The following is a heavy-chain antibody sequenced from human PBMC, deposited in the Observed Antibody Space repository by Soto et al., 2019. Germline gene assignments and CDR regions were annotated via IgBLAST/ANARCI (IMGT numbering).Heavy chain of an antibody. J-gene: IGHJ6*02. CDR2: INPNSGDT. D-gene: IGHD6-13*01. CDR3: GRVGGGWGGNSRGGGGPYVDV. V-gene: IGHV1-2*02. CDR1: GYTFTGHY. Sequence: QVQLVQSGAEVKKPGASVKVSCKASGYTFTGHYMQWVRQAPGQGLEWMGWINPNSGDTNYAQKFQGRDTRTRDTSMSKVYMGRGGVGSDDTALYYGGRVGGGWGGNSRGGGGPYVDVWGQGTTVTVSS.